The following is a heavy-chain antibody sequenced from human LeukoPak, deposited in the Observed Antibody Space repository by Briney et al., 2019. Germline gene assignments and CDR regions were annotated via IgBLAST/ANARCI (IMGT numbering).Heavy chain of an antibody. V-gene: IGHV4-39*01. Sequence: SETLSLTCTVSGGSISSSSYYWGWIRQPPGKGLEWIGSIYYSGSTYYNPSLKSRVTISVDTSKNQFSLKLSSVTAADTAVHYCARSPPDYWGQGTLVTVSS. CDR3: ARSPPDY. CDR1: GGSISSSSYY. J-gene: IGHJ4*02. CDR2: IYYSGST.